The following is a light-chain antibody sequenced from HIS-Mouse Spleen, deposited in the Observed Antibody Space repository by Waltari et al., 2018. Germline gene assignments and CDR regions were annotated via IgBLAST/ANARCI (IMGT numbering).Light chain of an antibody. Sequence: QSVLTQPPSASGTPGQRVTICCSGSSSNIGSNYVYWYQQLPGTAPKLLIYRNTPRPSGVPDRFSGSKSGTSASLAISGLRSEDEADYYCAAWDDSLSGPVFGGGTKLTVL. V-gene: IGLV1-47*01. CDR1: SSNIGSNY. CDR2: RNT. J-gene: IGLJ3*02. CDR3: AAWDDSLSGPV.